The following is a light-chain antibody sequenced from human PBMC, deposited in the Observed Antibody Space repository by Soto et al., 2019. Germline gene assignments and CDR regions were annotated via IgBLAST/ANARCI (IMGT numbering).Light chain of an antibody. CDR1: QSVSSNY. J-gene: IGKJ1*01. CDR2: GAS. CDR3: QQYGSSPPT. Sequence: EIVLTQSPGTLSLSPGERATLSCRASQSVSSNYLAWYQRKPGQAPRLPIYGASSRAIDIPNRFSGSGSGTDFTLTITRLEPEEFAVYYWQQYGSSPPTFGQGTKVEI. V-gene: IGKV3-20*01.